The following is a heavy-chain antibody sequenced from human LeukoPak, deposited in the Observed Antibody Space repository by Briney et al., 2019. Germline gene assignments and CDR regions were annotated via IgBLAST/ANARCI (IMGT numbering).Heavy chain of an antibody. D-gene: IGHD2-15*01. Sequence: GGSLRLSCAASGLTVSNSYINWVRQPPGNGLEWVSVLYRDDTSYYAESVKGRFTISRDSAKNTLDLQMSGLRAEDTAMYYCVSGYCRGARCHAFAFDIWGQGTMVTVSS. J-gene: IGHJ3*02. CDR2: LYRDDTS. V-gene: IGHV3-53*03. CDR3: VSGYCRGARCHAFAFDI. CDR1: GLTVSNSY.